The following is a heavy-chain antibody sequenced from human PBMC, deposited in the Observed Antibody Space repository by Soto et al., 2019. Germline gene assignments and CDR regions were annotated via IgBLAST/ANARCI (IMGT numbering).Heavy chain of an antibody. D-gene: IGHD3-10*01. CDR2: MNPKSGNT. J-gene: IGHJ4*02. V-gene: IGHV1-8*01. CDR3: VRAPLDYYSADYFDF. Sequence: ASVKVSCKASGYLFTENDINWVRQATGQGPEWMGWMNPKSGNTGYAQKFQGRVSMTRDNSKTTAYMELSSLGSEDTAVYYCVRAPLDYYSADYFDFWGQGTQVTGSS. CDR1: GYLFTEND.